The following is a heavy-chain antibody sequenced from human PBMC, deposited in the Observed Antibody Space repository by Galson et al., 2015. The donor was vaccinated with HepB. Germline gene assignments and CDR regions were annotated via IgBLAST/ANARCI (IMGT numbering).Heavy chain of an antibody. CDR3: ARVSGYCSSTSCLLAAFDI. J-gene: IGHJ3*02. Sequence: SVKVSCKASGGTFSSYAMSWVRQAPGQGLEWMGGIIPICGTANYAQKFQGRVTITADESTSTAYMELSSLRSEDTAVYYCARVSGYCSSTSCLLAAFDIWGQGTMVTVSS. V-gene: IGHV1-69*13. D-gene: IGHD2-2*03. CDR1: GGTFSSYA. CDR2: IIPICGTA.